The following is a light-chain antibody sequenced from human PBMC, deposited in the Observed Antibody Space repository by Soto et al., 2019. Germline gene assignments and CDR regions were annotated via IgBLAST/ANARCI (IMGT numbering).Light chain of an antibody. V-gene: IGKV2-28*01. CDR1: QSLLHSNGYNY. Sequence: DLVMTQSPLSLPVTPGEPASISCRSSQSLLHSNGYNYLDWYLQKPGQSPQLLIYFGSNPASGVPDRFSGSGSGTDFTLKISRVEAEDVGVYYCMQALQTPWTFGQGTKVEIK. J-gene: IGKJ1*01. CDR3: MQALQTPWT. CDR2: FGS.